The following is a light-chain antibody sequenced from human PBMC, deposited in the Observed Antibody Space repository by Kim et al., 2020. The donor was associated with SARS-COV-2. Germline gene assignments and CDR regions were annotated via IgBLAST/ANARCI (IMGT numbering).Light chain of an antibody. CDR2: YAS. J-gene: IGKJ1*01. V-gene: IGKV6-21*02. Sequence: VTPKEKVTITCRASQSIGSNLHWYQQKPDQSPKLLIKYASPSISGVPSRFSGSGSGTDFTLTINSLEAEDVATYYCHQSSSLPLAFGQGTKVDIK. CDR3: HQSSSLPLA. CDR1: QSIGSN.